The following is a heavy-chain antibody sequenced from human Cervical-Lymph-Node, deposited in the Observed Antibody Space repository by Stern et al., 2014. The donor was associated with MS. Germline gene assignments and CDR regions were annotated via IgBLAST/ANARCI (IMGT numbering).Heavy chain of an antibody. V-gene: IGHV3-7*01. CDR1: GFTFSHYW. J-gene: IGHJ4*02. CDR3: ARKTTAKN. D-gene: IGHD4-17*01. Sequence: EVQLVESGGGFVQPGGSLRLSCAGSGFTFSHYWMTWVRQAPGKGLEWVASINKDGSEKYSVDSLKGRFTISRDNAKNSLYLQMTSLRADDTAVYYCARKTTAKNWGQGTLVIVSS. CDR2: INKDGSEK.